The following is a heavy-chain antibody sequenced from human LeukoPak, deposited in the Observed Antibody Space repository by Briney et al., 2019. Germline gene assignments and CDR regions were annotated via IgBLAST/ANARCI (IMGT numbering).Heavy chain of an antibody. J-gene: IGHJ6*02. CDR2: ISSSSSYI. D-gene: IGHD1-14*01. CDR1: GFTFSSYS. CDR3: ARGPLPGNYYYYGMDV. V-gene: IGHV3-21*01. Sequence: GGSLRLSCAASGFTFSSYSMNWVRQAPGKGREGVSSISSSSSYIYYADSVKGRFTISRDNAKNSLYLQMNSLRAEDTAVFYCARGPLPGNYYYYGMDVWGQGTTVTVSS.